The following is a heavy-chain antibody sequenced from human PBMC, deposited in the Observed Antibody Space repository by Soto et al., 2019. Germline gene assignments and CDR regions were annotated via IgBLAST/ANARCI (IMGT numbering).Heavy chain of an antibody. CDR1: GFTFSSFA. V-gene: IGHV3-23*01. Sequence: EVQLLESGGGLVQPGGSLRLSCAASGFTFSSFAMSWVRQAPGKGLEWLAGITFRGDYTYYADSVKGRFTLSRDNSRNRLDLEMNSLQVEDTARYYCAKLGTMGVCDSWGQGTLLTVSS. J-gene: IGHJ4*02. CDR3: AKLGTMGVCDS. CDR2: ITFRGDYT. D-gene: IGHD3-10*01.